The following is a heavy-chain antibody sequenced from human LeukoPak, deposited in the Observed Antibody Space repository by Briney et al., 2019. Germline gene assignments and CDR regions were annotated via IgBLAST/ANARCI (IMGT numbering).Heavy chain of an antibody. V-gene: IGHV3-9*01. CDR3: VRVVTTSSGWYHFDN. CDR1: GFTFDDYA. J-gene: IGHJ4*02. Sequence: GGSLRLSCAASGFTFDDYAMHWVRQAPGKGPEWVSGIFGNSATIRHADSVKGRFTISRDDSKNSLYLQLNSLKTEDTAVYYCVRVVTTSSGWYHFDNWGQGTLVTVSS. CDR2: IFGNSATI. D-gene: IGHD6-13*01.